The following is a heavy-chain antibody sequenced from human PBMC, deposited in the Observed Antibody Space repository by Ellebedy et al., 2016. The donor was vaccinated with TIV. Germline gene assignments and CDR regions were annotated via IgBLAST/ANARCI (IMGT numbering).Heavy chain of an antibody. CDR1: GGSISSYY. V-gene: IGHV4-59*01. CDR2: IYYGGST. CDR3: ARRAIMSGSTSETWLDP. Sequence: SETLSLTXTVSGGSISSYYWNWIRQPPGKGLEWIGHIYYGGSTIYNPSLNSRVTISMDTSKNHFSLELRSVSAADTAVYYCARRAIMSGSTSETWLDPWGQGTLVTVSS. D-gene: IGHD2/OR15-2a*01. J-gene: IGHJ5*02.